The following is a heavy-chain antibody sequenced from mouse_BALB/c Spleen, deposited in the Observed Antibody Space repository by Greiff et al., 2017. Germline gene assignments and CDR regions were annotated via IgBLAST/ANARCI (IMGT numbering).Heavy chain of an antibody. V-gene: IGHV10-1*02. Sequence: EVHLVESGGGLVQPKGSLKLSCAASGFTFNTYAMNWVRQAPGKGLEWVARIRSKSNNYATYYADSVKDRFTISRDDSQSMLYLQTNNLKTEDTAMYYCVREGNPYYFDYWGQGTTLTVSS. J-gene: IGHJ2*01. CDR2: IRSKSNNYAT. CDR3: VREGNPYYFDY. D-gene: IGHD2-1*01. CDR1: GFTFNTYA.